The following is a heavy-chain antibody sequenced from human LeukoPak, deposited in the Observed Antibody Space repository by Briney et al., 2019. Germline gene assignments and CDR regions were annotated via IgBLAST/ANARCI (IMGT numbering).Heavy chain of an antibody. CDR1: GGSISSGDYY. CDR2: IYYSGST. J-gene: IGHJ4*02. D-gene: IGHD3-9*01. CDR3: ARGRLTGYYI. Sequence: PSETLSLTCTFSGGSISSGDYYWSWIPQPPGKGLEWIGYIYYSGSTYYNPSLESRVTISVDTSKNQFSLKLSSVTAADTAVYYCARGRLTGYYIWGQGTLVTVSS. V-gene: IGHV4-30-4*01.